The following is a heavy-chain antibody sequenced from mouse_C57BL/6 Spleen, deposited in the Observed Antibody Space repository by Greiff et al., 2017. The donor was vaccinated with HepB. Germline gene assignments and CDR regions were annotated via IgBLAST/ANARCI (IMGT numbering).Heavy chain of an antibody. CDR2: IYPGSGNT. J-gene: IGHJ3*01. CDR3: ARGNWDLAWFAY. D-gene: IGHD4-1*01. CDR1: GYSFTSYY. Sequence: VQLQQSGPELVKPGASVKISCKASGYSFTSYYIHWVKQRPGQGLEWIGWIYPGSGNTKYNEKFKGKATLTADTSSSTAYMQLSSLTSEDSAVYYCARGNWDLAWFAYWGQGTLVTVSA. V-gene: IGHV1-66*01.